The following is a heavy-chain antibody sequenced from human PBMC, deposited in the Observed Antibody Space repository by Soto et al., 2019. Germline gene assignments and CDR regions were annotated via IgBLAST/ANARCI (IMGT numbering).Heavy chain of an antibody. CDR3: ARAPPYSGASPRTYALDS. Sequence: QVVLLQSGAEMKKPGASLNISCKASGYTFRRYAINWVRQVPGQRLEWMGWINGDDGGTIYSQKFQGRVTIVRDTSTETAYMELSGVRDEDTALYYWARAPPYSGASPRTYALDSWGQGSLITVSS. CDR1: GYTFRRYA. D-gene: IGHD1-26*01. CDR2: INGDDGGT. J-gene: IGHJ4*02. V-gene: IGHV1-3*01.